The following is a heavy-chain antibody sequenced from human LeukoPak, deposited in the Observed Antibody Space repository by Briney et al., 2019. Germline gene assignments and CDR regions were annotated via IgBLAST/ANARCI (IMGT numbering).Heavy chain of an antibody. J-gene: IGHJ3*02. CDR2: IYYSGST. D-gene: IGHD6-19*01. Sequence: PSETLSLTCTVSGGSISSYYWSWIRQPPGKGLEWIGYIYYSGSTNYNPSLKSRVTISVDTSKNQFSLKRSSVTAADTAVYYCARHWQGYIAVAGSYDAFDIWGQGTMVTVSS. V-gene: IGHV4-59*08. CDR1: GGSISSYY. CDR3: ARHWQGYIAVAGSYDAFDI.